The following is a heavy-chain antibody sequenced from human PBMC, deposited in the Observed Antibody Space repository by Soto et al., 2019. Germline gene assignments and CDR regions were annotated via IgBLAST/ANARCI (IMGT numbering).Heavy chain of an antibody. CDR3: AGDLFSDNWCYP. CDR1: GFTFSSYA. CDR2: ISYDGSNK. Sequence: QVQLVESGGGVVQPGRSLRLSCAASGFTFSSYAMHWVRQAPGKGLEWVAVISYDGSNKYYADSVKGRFTISRDNSKNTLSLQMTSMRAEETAVYYCAGDLFSDNWCYPWGQGTLVTVSS. J-gene: IGHJ5*02. D-gene: IGHD6-25*01. V-gene: IGHV3-30-3*01.